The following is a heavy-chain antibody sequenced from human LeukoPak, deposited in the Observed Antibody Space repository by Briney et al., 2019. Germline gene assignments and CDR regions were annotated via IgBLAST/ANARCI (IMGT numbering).Heavy chain of an antibody. CDR1: GGSISSYY. CDR3: ARDKTYYGMDV. CDR2: IYYSGST. V-gene: IGHV4-59*01. J-gene: IGHJ6*02. Sequence: SETLSLTCTVSGGSISSYYWSWIRQPPGKGREWIGNIYYSGSTNYNPSLKSRVTISVDTSKNQFSLKLSSVTAADTAVYYCARDKTYYGMDVWGQGTTVTVSS.